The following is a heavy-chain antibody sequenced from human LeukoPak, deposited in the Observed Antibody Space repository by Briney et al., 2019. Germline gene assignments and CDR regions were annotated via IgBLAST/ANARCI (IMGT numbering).Heavy chain of an antibody. CDR3: ASPPGIAAAGPAFDY. V-gene: IGHV3-30-3*01. CDR2: ISYDGSNK. J-gene: IGHJ4*02. Sequence: GRSLRLSCAASGFTFSSYAMHWVRQAPGKGLEWVAVISYDGSNKYYADSVKGRFTISRDNSKNTLYLQMNSLRAEDTAVYYCASPPGIAAAGPAFDYWGQGTLVTVSS. CDR1: GFTFSSYA. D-gene: IGHD6-13*01.